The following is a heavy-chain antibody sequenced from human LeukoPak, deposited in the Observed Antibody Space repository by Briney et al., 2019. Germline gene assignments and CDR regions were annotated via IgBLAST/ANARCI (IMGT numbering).Heavy chain of an antibody. J-gene: IGHJ4*02. Sequence: SETLSLTCTVSGGSISSSLYYWGWIRQPPGKGLEWIGTIHYSGHTYYNPSLKSRVTISVDTSKNQFSLKLTSVTAADTALYYCALIRSYPGIYYFDYWGQGTLVTVSS. CDR2: IHYSGHT. D-gene: IGHD1-26*01. CDR3: ALIRSYPGIYYFDY. V-gene: IGHV4-39*01. CDR1: GGSISSSLYY.